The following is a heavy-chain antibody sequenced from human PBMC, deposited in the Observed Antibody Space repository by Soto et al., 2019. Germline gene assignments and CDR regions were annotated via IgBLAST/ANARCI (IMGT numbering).Heavy chain of an antibody. Sequence: QVQLVESGGGVVQPGRSLRLSCAASGFTFSSYGMHWVRQAPGKGLEWVAVIWYDGSNKYYADSVKGRFTISRDNSKNTLYLQMNSLRAEDTAGYYCARGPTNTTRTYSLYYYYCAMHVWGKGTTVTVSS. CDR1: GFTFSSYG. J-gene: IGHJ6*04. CDR2: IWYDGSNK. CDR3: ARGPTNTTRTYSLYYYYCAMHV. D-gene: IGHD2-21*01. V-gene: IGHV3-33*01.